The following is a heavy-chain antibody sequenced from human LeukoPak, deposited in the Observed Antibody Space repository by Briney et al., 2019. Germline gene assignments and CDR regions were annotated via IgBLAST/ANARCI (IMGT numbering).Heavy chain of an antibody. J-gene: IGHJ4*02. D-gene: IGHD6-13*01. CDR3: AKDKDPGSWHTPSDY. V-gene: IGHV3-23*01. CDR1: VFTLSTYV. Sequence: GWSLPLSRAPCVFTLSTYVLSGLRAAAAKGRDGVYGICASGGTTYYAYSVKGRFTISRDNSKNTLCLQMNSLRVEDTAVYYCAKDKDPGSWHTPSDYWGQGTLVTVSS. CDR2: ICASGGTT.